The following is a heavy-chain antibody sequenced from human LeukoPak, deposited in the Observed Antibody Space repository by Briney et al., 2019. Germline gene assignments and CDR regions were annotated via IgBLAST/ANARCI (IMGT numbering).Heavy chain of an antibody. CDR2: IIPILGTA. D-gene: IGHD4-17*01. Sequence: GASVKVSCKASGSTFSSYAISWVRQAPGQRRKWMGRIIPILGTANYAQKFQGRVTITADKSTSTAYMELSSLRSEDTAVYYCAINDYGDPPDYWGQGTLVTVSS. CDR3: AINDYGDPPDY. V-gene: IGHV1-69*06. CDR1: GSTFSSYA. J-gene: IGHJ4*02.